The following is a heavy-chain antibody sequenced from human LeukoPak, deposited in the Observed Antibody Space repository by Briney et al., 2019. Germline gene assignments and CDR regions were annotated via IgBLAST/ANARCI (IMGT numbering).Heavy chain of an antibody. D-gene: IGHD3-3*01. Sequence: GESLKISCKGSGYSFTSYWIGWVRQMPGKGLEWMGIIYPGDSDTRYSPSFQGQVTISADKSISTAYLQWSSLKASDTAMYYCARRTWSGKQERYYYYMDVWGKGTTVTVSS. CDR1: GYSFTSYW. CDR2: IYPGDSDT. CDR3: ARRTWSGKQERYYYYMDV. V-gene: IGHV5-51*01. J-gene: IGHJ6*03.